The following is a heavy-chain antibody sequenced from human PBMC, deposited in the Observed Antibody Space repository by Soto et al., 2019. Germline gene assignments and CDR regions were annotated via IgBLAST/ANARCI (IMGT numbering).Heavy chain of an antibody. D-gene: IGHD6-13*01. J-gene: IGHJ4*02. CDR1: GYTFSSYG. CDR3: ARLAAAGTGMRY. V-gene: IGHV1-18*01. CDR2: ISGSNDDT. Sequence: VQLVQSGAEVKRPGASVKVSCKTSGYTFSSYGINWVRQAPEEGLDWVGWISGSNDDTDYAQKFPCRVTLTTDTSTRTAYMELRSLSSDDTAGYYCARLAAAGTGMRYLCQGTQVTVTS.